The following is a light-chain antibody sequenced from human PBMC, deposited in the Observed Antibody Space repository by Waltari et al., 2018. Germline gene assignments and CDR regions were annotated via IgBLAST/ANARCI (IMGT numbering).Light chain of an antibody. CDR2: EVN. J-gene: IGLJ2*01. CDR3: SSYTTTNTVV. CDR1: SNDVGSYNY. Sequence: QSALTQPASVSGSHGQSITISCPGSSNDVGSYNYVSWYQQHPGKAPKLIIYEVNNRPSGISNRFSGSHSGNTASLTISGLQADDEAYYHCSSYTTTNTVVFGGGTTLTVL. V-gene: IGLV2-14*01.